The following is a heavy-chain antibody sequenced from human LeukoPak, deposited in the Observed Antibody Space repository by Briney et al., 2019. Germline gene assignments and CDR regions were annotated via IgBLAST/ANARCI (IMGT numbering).Heavy chain of an antibody. D-gene: IGHD3-9*01. J-gene: IGHJ3*02. V-gene: IGHV3-23*01. CDR1: GTTFRIYA. CDR2: ISGTGSNT. CDR3: AKGKVSIWPAAFDI. Sequence: GGSLRLSCAASGTTFRIYAMTWVRQPPGKGLEWVAGISGTGSNTYHADSVKGRFTISRDNSKYTVSLQMNSLAAEDTAIYYCAKGKVSIWPAAFDIWGQGTMVTVSS.